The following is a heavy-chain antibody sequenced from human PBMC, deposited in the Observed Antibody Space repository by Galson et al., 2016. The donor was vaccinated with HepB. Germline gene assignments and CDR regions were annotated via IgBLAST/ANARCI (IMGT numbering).Heavy chain of an antibody. V-gene: IGHV4-39*07. J-gene: IGHJ4*02. Sequence: SETLSLTCSVFGDSISSRSYSWGWIRQPPGKGLEWIGTIHSSGSTYYNPSLKSRVTISLDTSNNHLSLKVTSVTAADTAVYYCARTGYSYASYFDYWGQGTLVTVSS. CDR1: GDSISSRSYS. CDR3: ARTGYSYASYFDY. D-gene: IGHD5-18*01. CDR2: IHSSGST.